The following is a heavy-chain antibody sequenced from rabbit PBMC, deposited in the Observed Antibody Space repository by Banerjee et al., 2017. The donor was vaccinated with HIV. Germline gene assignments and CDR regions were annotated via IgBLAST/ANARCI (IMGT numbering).Heavy chain of an antibody. V-gene: IGHV1S45*01. Sequence: QEQLVESGGDLVKPEGSLTLTCTASAFSFSYGHWICWVRQAPGKGLEWIGCIIGGSSSATYYASWTKGRFTISRTSSTMVTLQMTSLTAADTATYFCARSSYSSGYRISLWGPGTLVTVS. CDR1: AFSFSYGHW. CDR2: IIGGSSSAT. D-gene: IGHD1-1*01. J-gene: IGHJ4*01. CDR3: ARSSYSSGYRISL.